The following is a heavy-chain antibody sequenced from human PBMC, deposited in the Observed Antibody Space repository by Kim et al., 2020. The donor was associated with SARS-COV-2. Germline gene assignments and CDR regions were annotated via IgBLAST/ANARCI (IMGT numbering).Heavy chain of an antibody. CDR2: ISTDAGST. J-gene: IGHJ4*02. V-gene: IGHV1-18*01. D-gene: IGHD4-4*01. CDR1: GYNFMSYG. Sequence: ASVQVSCKASGYNFMSYGISWVRQAPGQGLEWMGWISTDAGSTNYADTFQDRVTMTRDTSTNTVYMELRSLRSDDTALYFCARHEAGSNFDSLDYWGQGTLLTVSS. CDR3: ARHEAGSNFDSLDY.